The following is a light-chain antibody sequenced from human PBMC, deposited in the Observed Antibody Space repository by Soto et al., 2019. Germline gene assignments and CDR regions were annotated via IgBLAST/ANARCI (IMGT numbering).Light chain of an antibody. CDR3: QQYNNWPQT. Sequence: EILMTQSPATVSVSPGERATLSCRASQSVSRKVAWYQHKPGQAPRLLIYGTSNRATGIPDRFSGSGTGTDFTLTISRLEPEDFAVYYCQQYNNWPQTFGQGTKVDIK. V-gene: IGKV3D-15*01. CDR1: QSVSRK. J-gene: IGKJ1*01. CDR2: GTS.